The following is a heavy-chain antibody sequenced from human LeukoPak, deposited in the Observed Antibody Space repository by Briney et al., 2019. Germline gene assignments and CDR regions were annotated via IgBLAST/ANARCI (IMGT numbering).Heavy chain of an antibody. Sequence: SETLSLTCTVSGGSISSYYWGWIRQPAGKGLEWIGRIYTSGSTNYNASLKSRVSMSVDTSKNQFSLKLSSVTAADTAVFYCARENSGSYREFDYWGQGTLVTVSS. J-gene: IGHJ4*02. D-gene: IGHD1-26*01. CDR2: IYTSGST. V-gene: IGHV4-4*07. CDR3: ARENSGSYREFDY. CDR1: GGSISSYY.